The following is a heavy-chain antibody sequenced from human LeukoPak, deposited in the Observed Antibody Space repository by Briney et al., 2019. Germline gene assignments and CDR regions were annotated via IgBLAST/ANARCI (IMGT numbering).Heavy chain of an antibody. CDR1: GYSISSGCY. V-gene: IGHV4-38-2*01. D-gene: IGHD3-10*01. Sequence: SETLSLTCAVSGYSISSGCYWGWIRQPPGKGLEWIGSIYHSGSTYYNPSLKSRVTISVDTSKNQFSLKLSSVAAADTAVYYCARLSVYHYSGSYLIRGWFDPWGQGILVTVSS. J-gene: IGHJ5*02. CDR3: ARLSVYHYSGSYLIRGWFDP. CDR2: IYHSGST.